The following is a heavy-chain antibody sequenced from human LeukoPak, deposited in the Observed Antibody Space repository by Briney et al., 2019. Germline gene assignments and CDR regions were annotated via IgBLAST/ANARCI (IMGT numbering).Heavy chain of an antibody. CDR1: GFPFSIYD. J-gene: IGHJ6*03. CDR3: ARDEIFGVVRYYYYYMDV. V-gene: IGHV3-30-3*01. D-gene: IGHD3-3*01. CDR2: ISYDGSNK. Sequence: PGGSLRLSCAASGFPFSIYDIHWVRQAPGKGLEWVAVISYDGSNKYYADSVKGRFTISRDNSKNTLYLQMNSLRAEDTAVYYCARDEIFGVVRYYYYYMDVWGKGTTVTVSS.